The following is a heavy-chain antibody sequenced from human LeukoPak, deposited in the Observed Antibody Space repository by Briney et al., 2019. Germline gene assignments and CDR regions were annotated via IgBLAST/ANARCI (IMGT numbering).Heavy chain of an antibody. J-gene: IGHJ4*02. V-gene: IGHV3-7*01. Sequence: GGSLRPSCAASGFTFSSCWMSWVRQAPGKGLEWVANIKQDGSEEYYVDSVKGRFTISRDNAKNSLYLQMNSLRAEDTAVYYCARDRGYCSSTSCYPEYYFDYWGQGTLVTVSS. CDR2: IKQDGSEE. CDR3: ARDRGYCSSTSCYPEYYFDY. D-gene: IGHD2-2*01. CDR1: GFTFSSCW.